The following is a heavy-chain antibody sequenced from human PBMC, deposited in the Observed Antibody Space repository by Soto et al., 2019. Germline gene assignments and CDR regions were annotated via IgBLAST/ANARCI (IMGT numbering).Heavy chain of an antibody. CDR1: GGSISISNW. CDR3: ASVRGGYYYAMAV. V-gene: IGHV4-4*02. Sequence: SENLSLTSAVSGGSISISNWWSWVRQPPGKGLEWIGEIYHSGGTNYNPSLKSRVTISVDKSKNQFSLKLSSVTAADTAVYYCASVRGGYYYAMAVWGQGT. CDR2: IYHSGGT. D-gene: IGHD3-10*02. J-gene: IGHJ6*02.